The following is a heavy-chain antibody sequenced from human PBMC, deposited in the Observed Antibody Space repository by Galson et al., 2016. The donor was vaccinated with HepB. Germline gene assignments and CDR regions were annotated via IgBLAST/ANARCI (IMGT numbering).Heavy chain of an antibody. CDR3: ARPRGYDNYFDV. J-gene: IGHJ4*02. Sequence: QSGAEVKKPGESLKISCKDSGNSFATNWIGWVRQMPGKGLEWMGIIYPGDSDARYSPSFQGQVTISADKSISTAYLQWSSLRASDTAMYFCARPRGYDNYFDVWGQGTLVTVSS. CDR2: IYPGDSDA. V-gene: IGHV5-51*01. CDR1: GNSFATNW. D-gene: IGHD5-12*01.